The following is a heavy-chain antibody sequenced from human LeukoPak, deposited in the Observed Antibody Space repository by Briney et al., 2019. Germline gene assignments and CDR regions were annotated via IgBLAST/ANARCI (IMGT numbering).Heavy chain of an antibody. D-gene: IGHD1-26*01. J-gene: IGHJ4*02. CDR2: MNPNSGNT. Sequence: ASVKVSCKASGYTFTSYDINWVRQATGQGLEWMGWMNPNSGNTGYAQKFQGRVTMTRNTSISTAYMELSSLRSEDTAVYYCARGGKRLWELQGWSDYWGQGTLVTVSS. CDR3: ARGGKRLWELQGWSDY. V-gene: IGHV1-8*01. CDR1: GYTFTSYD.